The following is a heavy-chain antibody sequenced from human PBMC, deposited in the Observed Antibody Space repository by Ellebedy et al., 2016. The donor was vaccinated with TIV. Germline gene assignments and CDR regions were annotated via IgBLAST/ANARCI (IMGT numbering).Heavy chain of an antibody. CDR1: GFTFNNYA. V-gene: IGHV3-23*01. CDR3: ARLSNTNAFFDS. Sequence: GGSLRLXCAASGFTFNNYAMSWVRQAPGKGLEWVSSISANGAETQYGDSVMGRFTISRDNSKNTLFLRMNSLRADDTATYYCARLSNTNAFFDSWGQGTLVSVSS. D-gene: IGHD2-2*01. CDR2: ISANGAET. J-gene: IGHJ4*02.